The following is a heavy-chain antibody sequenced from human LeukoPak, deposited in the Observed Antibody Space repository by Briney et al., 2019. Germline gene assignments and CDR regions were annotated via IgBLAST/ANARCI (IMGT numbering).Heavy chain of an antibody. CDR1: GYTLTELS. CDR2: FDPEDGET. D-gene: IGHD2-21*01. J-gene: IGHJ4*02. CDR3: ATDWAYCGGDCYGY. V-gene: IGHV1-24*01. Sequence: ASVKVSCKVSGYTLTELSMHWVQQAPGKGLEWMGGFDPEDGETIYAQKFQGRVTMTEDTSTDTAYMELSSLRSEDTAVYYCATDWAYCGGDCYGYWGQGTLVTVSS.